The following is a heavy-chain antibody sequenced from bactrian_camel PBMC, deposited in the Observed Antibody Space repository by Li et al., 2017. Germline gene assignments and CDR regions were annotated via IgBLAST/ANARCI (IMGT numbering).Heavy chain of an antibody. J-gene: IGHJ4*01. V-gene: IGHV3S42*01. D-gene: IGHD4*01. CDR3: AINRGDVTDVATTD. CDR2: IDADGST. CDR1: GYRYSTYY. Sequence: VQLVESGGGSVQTGGSLRLSCAVSGYRYSTYYMAWFRQSPGNEREGVAAIDADGSTSYADSVKGRFTISRDNAMNTLYLQMNSLKTEDTAMYYCAINRGDVTDVATTDRGQGTQVTVS.